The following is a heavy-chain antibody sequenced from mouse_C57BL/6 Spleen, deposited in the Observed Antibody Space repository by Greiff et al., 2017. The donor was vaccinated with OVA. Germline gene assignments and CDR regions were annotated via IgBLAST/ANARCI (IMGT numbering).Heavy chain of an antibody. V-gene: IGHV5-17*01. D-gene: IGHD2-1*01. Sequence: EVKLVESGGGLVKPGGSLKLSCAASGFTFSDYGMHWVRQAPEKGLEWVAYISSGSSTIYYADTVKGRFTITRDNAKNTLFLQMTSLRSEDTAMYYCAKPKLLLRVYCAMDYWGQGTSVTVSS. CDR3: AKPKLLLRVYCAMDY. J-gene: IGHJ4*01. CDR1: GFTFSDYG. CDR2: ISSGSSTI.